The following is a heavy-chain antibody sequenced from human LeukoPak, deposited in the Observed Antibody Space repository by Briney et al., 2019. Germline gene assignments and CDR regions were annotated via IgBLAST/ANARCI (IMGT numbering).Heavy chain of an antibody. V-gene: IGHV4-34*01. CDR3: ARPRRGYLQH. CDR2: INHSGST. J-gene: IGHJ1*01. CDR1: GGSFSGYH. Sequence: SETLSLTCAVYGGSFSGYHWSWIRQPPGKGLEWIGEINHSGSTNYNPSLKSRVTISVDTSKNQFSLKLSSVTAADTAVYYCARPRRGYLQHWGQGTLVTVSS.